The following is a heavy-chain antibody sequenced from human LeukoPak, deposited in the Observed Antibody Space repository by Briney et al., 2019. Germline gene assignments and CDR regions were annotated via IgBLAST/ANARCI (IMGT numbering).Heavy chain of an antibody. Sequence: GGSLRLSCAASGFIVSRYSMTWVRQAPGKGLEWVSSISTSYSGIYYADSVKGRFTISRDNAKNSPYLQMDSLRADDTAVYYCARAYCSSITCFEWGQGTLATVSS. J-gene: IGHJ4*02. CDR2: ISTSYSGI. D-gene: IGHD2-2*01. CDR1: GFIVSRYS. CDR3: ARAYCSSITCFE. V-gene: IGHV3-48*01.